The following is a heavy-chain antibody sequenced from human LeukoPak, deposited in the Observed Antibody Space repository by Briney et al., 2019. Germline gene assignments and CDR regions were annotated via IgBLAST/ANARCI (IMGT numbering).Heavy chain of an antibody. CDR1: GFTFSSYA. D-gene: IGHD3-10*01. CDR3: ATYGSGSGTFFDS. V-gene: IGHV3-23*01. Sequence: GGSLRLSCAASGFTFSSYAMSWVRQAPGKGLEWVSAISGSGGSTYYADSVKGRFTISRDNGKNSVYLQMNSLRAEDTALYYCATYGSGSGTFFDSWGQGTLVTVSS. CDR2: ISGSGGST. J-gene: IGHJ4*01.